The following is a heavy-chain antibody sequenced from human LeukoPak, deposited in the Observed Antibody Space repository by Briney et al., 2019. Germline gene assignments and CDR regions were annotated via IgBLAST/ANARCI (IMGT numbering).Heavy chain of an antibody. V-gene: IGHV3-66*01. CDR1: GFTVSNNY. J-gene: IGHJ4*02. D-gene: IGHD1-26*01. Sequence: PGGSLRLSCAASGFTVSNNYMNWVRQAPGKGLEWVSVIYAGVSTYYADSVKGRFTISRDNSKNTLYLHMNSLRAEDMAVYYCARDRIVGSTHYFDYWGQGTLVTVSS. CDR3: ARDRIVGSTHYFDY. CDR2: IYAGVST.